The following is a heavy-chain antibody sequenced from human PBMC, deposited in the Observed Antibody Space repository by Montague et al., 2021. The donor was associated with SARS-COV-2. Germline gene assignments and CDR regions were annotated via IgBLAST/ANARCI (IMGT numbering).Heavy chain of an antibody. CDR3: ARGRTVTTFYYYYYYGMDG. D-gene: IGHD4-17*01. CDR2: INHSGST. J-gene: IGHJ6*02. V-gene: IGHV4-34*01. Sequence: SETLSLTCAVYGGSFSDYYWSWIRQPPGKGLECIGEINHSGSTNYNPSLKSRVTISVDTSKNQFSLKLSSVTAADTAVYYCARGRTVTTFYYYYYYGMDGWGQGTTVTVSS. CDR1: GGSFSDYY.